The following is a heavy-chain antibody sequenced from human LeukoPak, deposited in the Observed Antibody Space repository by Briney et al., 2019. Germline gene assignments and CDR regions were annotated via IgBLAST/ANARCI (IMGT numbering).Heavy chain of an antibody. CDR1: GYTLTELS. D-gene: IGHD6-13*01. J-gene: IGHJ4*02. Sequence: ASVKVSCKVSGYTLTELSMHWVRQAPGKGLEWMGGFDPEDGETIYAQKFQGRVTMTEDTSTDTAYMELSSLRSEDTAVYYCATLGDHYSSSWYGGFDYWGQGTLVTVSS. CDR3: ATLGDHYSSSWYGGFDY. CDR2: FDPEDGET. V-gene: IGHV1-24*01.